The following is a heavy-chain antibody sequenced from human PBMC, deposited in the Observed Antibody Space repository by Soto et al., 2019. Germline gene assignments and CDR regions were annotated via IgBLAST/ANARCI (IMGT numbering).Heavy chain of an antibody. D-gene: IGHD5-18*01. J-gene: IGHJ4*02. CDR3: AKDRSKIQLWHDY. CDR1: GFTFDDYA. V-gene: IGHV3-9*01. Sequence: EVQLVESGGGLVQPGRSLRLSCAASGFTFDDYAMHWVRQAPGKGLEWVSGISWNSGSIGYADSVKGRFTISRDNAKNSLYLQMNSLRAEDTALYYCAKDRSKIQLWHDYWGQGTLVTVSS. CDR2: ISWNSGSI.